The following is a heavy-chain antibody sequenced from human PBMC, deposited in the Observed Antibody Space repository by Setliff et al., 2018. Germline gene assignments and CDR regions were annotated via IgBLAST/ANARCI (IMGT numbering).Heavy chain of an antibody. Sequence: GGSLRLSCAASGFTFSTYRMHWVRQAPGKGLEWVAVIWDDGGNKYHADSVKGRFTIFRDNSKNTLYLQMNSLRPEATAVYYCARTCSGSGCYAGLESWGQGTPVTVSS. CDR1: GFTFSTYR. D-gene: IGHD2-15*01. J-gene: IGHJ4*02. V-gene: IGHV3-33*08. CDR2: IWDDGGNK. CDR3: ARTCSGSGCYAGLES.